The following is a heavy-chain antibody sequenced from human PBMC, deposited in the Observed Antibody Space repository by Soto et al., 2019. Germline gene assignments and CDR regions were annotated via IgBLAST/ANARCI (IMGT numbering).Heavy chain of an antibody. D-gene: IGHD6-13*01. Sequence: GASVKVSCKVSGYTLTELSMHWVRQAPGKGLEWMGGFDPEDGETIYAQKFQGRVTMTEDTSTDTAYMELSSLRSEDTAVYYCATTFNSSSCHRCGMDVWGQGTTVTVSS. CDR1: GYTLTELS. J-gene: IGHJ6*02. CDR2: FDPEDGET. V-gene: IGHV1-24*01. CDR3: ATTFNSSSCHRCGMDV.